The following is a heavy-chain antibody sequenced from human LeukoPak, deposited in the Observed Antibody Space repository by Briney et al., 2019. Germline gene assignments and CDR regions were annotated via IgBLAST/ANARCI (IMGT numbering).Heavy chain of an antibody. D-gene: IGHD5-24*01. CDR1: GFTFKAYA. CDR2: TSYDGSNK. Sequence: PGGSLRLSCAASGFTFKAYAMYWVRQAPGKGLEWVAVTSYDGSNKYYADSVQGRSTISRDNSKNTLYLQMNSLRAEDTALYYCARVVEMATIRPADYWGQGTLVTVSS. J-gene: IGHJ4*02. CDR3: ARVVEMATIRPADY. V-gene: IGHV3-30-3*01.